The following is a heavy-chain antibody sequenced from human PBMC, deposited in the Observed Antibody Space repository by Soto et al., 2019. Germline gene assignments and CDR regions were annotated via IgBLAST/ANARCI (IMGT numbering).Heavy chain of an antibody. Sequence: TSETLSLTCTVSGGSISSYYWSWIRQPPGKGLEWIGYIYYSWSTNYNPSLKRRVTISVDTSKNQFPLKLSSVTAADTAVYYCASRDGSWFDSWGQGILVTVSS. J-gene: IGHJ5*01. CDR1: GGSISSYY. CDR2: IYYSWST. V-gene: IGHV4-59*08. CDR3: ASRDGSWFDS.